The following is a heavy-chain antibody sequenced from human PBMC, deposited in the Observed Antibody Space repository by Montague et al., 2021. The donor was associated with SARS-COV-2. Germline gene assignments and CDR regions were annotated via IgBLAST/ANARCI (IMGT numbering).Heavy chain of an antibody. D-gene: IGHD3-10*01. CDR3: ARGIGSAGIYYYYGMDV. Sequence: CAISGDSVSSNSRAWNWLRQSPSRGLDLLGSPYYRSKWFYDYAVSLKSRLTIKPDTSKNQFSLQLNSVTPEDTAVYYCARGIGSAGIYYYYGMDVWGQGTTVTVSS. J-gene: IGHJ6*02. CDR2: PYYRSKWFY. V-gene: IGHV6-1*01. CDR1: GDSVSSNSRA.